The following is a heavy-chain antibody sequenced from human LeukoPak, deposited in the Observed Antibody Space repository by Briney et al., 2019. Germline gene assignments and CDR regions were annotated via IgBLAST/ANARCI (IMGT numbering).Heavy chain of an antibody. D-gene: IGHD6-19*01. Sequence: GGSLRLSCTASGFTFGDYAMSWVRQAPGKGLEWVGFIRSKAYGGTTEYVASVKGRFTISRDDSKGIAYLQMNSLKTEDTAVYYCTREAVAGMGIDYWGQGTLVTVSS. CDR1: GFTFGDYA. V-gene: IGHV3-49*04. J-gene: IGHJ4*02. CDR3: TREAVAGMGIDY. CDR2: IRSKAYGGTT.